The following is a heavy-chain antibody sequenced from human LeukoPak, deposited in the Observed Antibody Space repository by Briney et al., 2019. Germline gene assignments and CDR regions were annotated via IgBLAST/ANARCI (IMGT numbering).Heavy chain of an antibody. V-gene: IGHV4-39*01. D-gene: IGHD6-19*01. J-gene: IGHJ3*02. Sequence: PSETLSLTCTVSGGSISSSSYYWGWIRQPPGKGLGWIGSIYYSGSTYYNPSLKSRVTISVDTSKNQFSLKLSSVTAADTAVYYCARHVEWLVRLDAFDIWGQGTMVTVSS. CDR1: GGSISSSSYY. CDR2: IYYSGST. CDR3: ARHVEWLVRLDAFDI.